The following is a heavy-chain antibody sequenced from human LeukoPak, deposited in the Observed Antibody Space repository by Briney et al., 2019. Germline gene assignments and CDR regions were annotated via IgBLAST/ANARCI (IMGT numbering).Heavy chain of an antibody. J-gene: IGHJ6*03. Sequence: PSETLSLTCTVSGGSINSSNYYWGWIRQPPGKTLQWIGNRYYGGSTYFHPSLKSRVTISLDTSKNQFSLNLTSVTAADTAVYYCARVGGYSGHYYYYYMDVWGKGTTVTVSS. CDR1: GGSINSSNYY. CDR2: RYYGGST. CDR3: ARVGGYSGHYYYYYMDV. V-gene: IGHV4-39*07. D-gene: IGHD5-12*01.